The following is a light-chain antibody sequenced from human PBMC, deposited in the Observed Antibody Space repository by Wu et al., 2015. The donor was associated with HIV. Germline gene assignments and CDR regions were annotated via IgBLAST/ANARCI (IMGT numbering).Light chain of an antibody. CDR3: QQYNDWPPLT. Sequence: EIVMTQSPATLSVSPGERVTLSCRASQSVSSNLAWYQQKPGQAPRLLIYDASTRATGIPARFSGSGSGTEFTLTISSLHSEDSALYYCQQYNDWPPLTFGGGTKVEIK. V-gene: IGKV3-15*01. CDR2: DAS. CDR1: QSVSSN. J-gene: IGKJ4*01.